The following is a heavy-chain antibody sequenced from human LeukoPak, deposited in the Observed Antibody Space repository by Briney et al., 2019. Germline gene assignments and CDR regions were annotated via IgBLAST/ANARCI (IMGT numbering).Heavy chain of an antibody. Sequence: SETLSLTCTVSGGSIGSSSYYWGWIRQPPGKGLEWIGSIYYSGSTYYNPPLKSRVTISVDTSKNQFSLKLSPVTAADTAVYYCARRGVAAAGEDADFDYWGQGTLVTVSS. CDR2: IYYSGST. J-gene: IGHJ4*02. CDR1: GGSIGSSSYY. V-gene: IGHV4-39*01. D-gene: IGHD6-13*01. CDR3: ARRGVAAAGEDADFDY.